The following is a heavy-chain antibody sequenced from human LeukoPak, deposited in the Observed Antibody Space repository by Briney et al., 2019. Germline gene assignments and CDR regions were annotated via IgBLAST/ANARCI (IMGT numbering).Heavy chain of an antibody. Sequence: PSETLSLTCALYGGSFSSYSWSWTWIRQTPEKGLEWIGEIIEKGNANYNPSLKSRVTIDLDTSKNQFSLNLTSMTAADTAMYYCARGYYPPRWYFDLWGRGTLVTVS. CDR1: GGSFSSYS. CDR3: ARGYYPPRWYFDL. J-gene: IGHJ2*01. CDR2: IIEKGNA. V-gene: IGHV4-34*01. D-gene: IGHD3-10*01.